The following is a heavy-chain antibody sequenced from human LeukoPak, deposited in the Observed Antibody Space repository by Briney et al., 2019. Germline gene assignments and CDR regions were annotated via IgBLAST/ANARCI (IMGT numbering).Heavy chain of an antibody. Sequence: SETLSLTCAVYGGSFSGYYWSWIRQPPGKGLEWIGEINHSGSTNYNPSLKSRVTISVDTSKNQFSLKLSSVTAADTAVYYCARVPYYYESSGYYYSYFDYWGQGTLVTVSS. CDR1: GGSFSGYY. CDR2: INHSGST. CDR3: ARVPYYYESSGYYYSYFDY. V-gene: IGHV4-34*01. J-gene: IGHJ4*02. D-gene: IGHD3-22*01.